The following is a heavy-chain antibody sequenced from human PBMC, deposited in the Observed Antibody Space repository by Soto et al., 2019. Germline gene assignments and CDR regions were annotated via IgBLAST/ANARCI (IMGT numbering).Heavy chain of an antibody. Sequence: SETLSLTCTVSGAALNSGNYYWGWIRQVPGKGLEWIGHIYVTGAVDYNPSLRDRITISQDTSERQFSLNLRLVTAADTAVYYCARLRIATNNYKWFAPWGQGALVPVPQ. CDR3: ARLRIATNNYKWFAP. J-gene: IGHJ5*02. D-gene: IGHD2-21*01. CDR2: IYVTGAV. CDR1: GAALNSGNYY. V-gene: IGHV4-31*03.